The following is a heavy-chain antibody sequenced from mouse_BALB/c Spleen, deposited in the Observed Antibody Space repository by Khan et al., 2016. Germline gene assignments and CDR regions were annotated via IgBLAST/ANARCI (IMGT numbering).Heavy chain of an antibody. D-gene: IGHD1-1*01. J-gene: IGHJ1*01. Sequence: QIQLVQSGPELKKPGKTVKISCKASGYTFTNYGMNWVKQAPGKGLKWMGWINTYSGESTYADDFKGRFDFSLETSANTAYLQINNLKNEDTATYFCARYRYYYGSSRYFDVWGAGTTVTVSS. CDR1: GYTFTNYG. CDR3: ARYRYYYGSSRYFDV. V-gene: IGHV9-3-1*01. CDR2: INTYSGES.